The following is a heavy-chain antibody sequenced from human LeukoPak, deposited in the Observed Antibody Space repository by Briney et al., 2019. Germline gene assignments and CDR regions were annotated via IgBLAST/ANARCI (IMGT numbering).Heavy chain of an antibody. CDR3: ASVEVIKAARQSREGDY. CDR1: GGTFSSYA. CDR2: IIPIFGTA. Sequence: ASVKVPCKASGGTFSSYAISWVRQAPGQGLEWMGGIIPIFGTANYAQKFQGRVAITADESTSTAYMELSSLRSEDTPVYYCASVEVIKAARQSREGDYWGQGTLGTVSS. D-gene: IGHD6-6*01. J-gene: IGHJ4*02. V-gene: IGHV1-69*01.